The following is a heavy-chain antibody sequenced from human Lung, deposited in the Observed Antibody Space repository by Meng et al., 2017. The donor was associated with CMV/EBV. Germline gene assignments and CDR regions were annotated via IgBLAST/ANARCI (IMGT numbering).Heavy chain of an antibody. V-gene: IGHV3-11*04. CDR2: ISSSYAV. J-gene: IGHJ6*02. Sequence: LSLTCAASGFRFSDYYMTWIRQAPGKALEWVSYISSSYAVDYADSLKGRFTISRDNAKNSMYLQMNSLRAEDTAIYYCARVLLDVRGWYYQGMDVWGQGTTVTVSS. CDR1: GFRFSDYY. D-gene: IGHD6-19*01. CDR3: ARVLLDVRGWYYQGMDV.